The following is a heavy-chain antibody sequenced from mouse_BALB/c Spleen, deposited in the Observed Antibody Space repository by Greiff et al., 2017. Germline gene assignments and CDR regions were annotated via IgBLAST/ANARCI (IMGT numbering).Heavy chain of an antibody. J-gene: IGHJ4*01. CDR1: GFTFSSFG. CDR3: ARPYGYDYAMDD. CDR2: ISSGSSTI. D-gene: IGHD2-2*01. Sequence: EVKLVESGGGLVQPGGSRKLSCAASGFTFSSFGMHWVRQAPEKGLEWVAYISSGSSTIYYADTVKGRFTISRDNPKNTLFLQMTSLRSEDTAMYYCARPYGYDYAMDDWGQGTSVTVSS. V-gene: IGHV5-17*02.